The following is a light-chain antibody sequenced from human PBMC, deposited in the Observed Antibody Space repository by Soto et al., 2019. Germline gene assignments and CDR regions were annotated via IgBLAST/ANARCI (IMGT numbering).Light chain of an antibody. CDR1: QTISGW. V-gene: IGKV1-5*01. CDR3: LQYHCYYRT. CDR2: DAS. J-gene: IGKJ1*01. Sequence: DIQMTQSPSTLSASVGDTVTITCRASQTISGWLAWYQQRPGKAPNLLIFDASTLESGVPSRFSGSGSGTTFTLTISSLQSDDFATYYCLQYHCYYRTFGQGTKVEIK.